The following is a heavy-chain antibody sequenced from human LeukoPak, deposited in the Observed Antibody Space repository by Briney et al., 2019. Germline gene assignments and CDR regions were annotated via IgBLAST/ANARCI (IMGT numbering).Heavy chain of an antibody. CDR2: IIPILGIA. Sequence: SVKVSCKASGGTLSSYAISWVRQAPGQGLEWMGRIIPILGIANYALKFQGRVTITADTSTSTAYMELSSLRSEDTAVYYCANTVTTEYYFDYWGQGTLVTVSS. CDR3: ANTVTTEYYFDY. D-gene: IGHD4-4*01. V-gene: IGHV1-69*04. J-gene: IGHJ4*02. CDR1: GGTLSSYA.